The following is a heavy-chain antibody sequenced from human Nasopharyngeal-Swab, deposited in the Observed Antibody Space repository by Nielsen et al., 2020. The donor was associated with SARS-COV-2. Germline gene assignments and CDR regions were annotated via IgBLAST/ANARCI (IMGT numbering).Heavy chain of an antibody. CDR1: GYTFTSYY. CDR2: INPSGGST. CDR3: ARVAVATEKYNWFDP. Sequence: ASVKVSCKASGYTFTSYYMQWVRQAPEQGLEWMGIINPSGGSTSYAQKFQGRVTMTRDTSTITVYMELSSLRSEDTAVYYCARVAVATEKYNWFDPWGQGTLVTVSS. V-gene: IGHV1-46*01. D-gene: IGHD1-26*01. J-gene: IGHJ5*02.